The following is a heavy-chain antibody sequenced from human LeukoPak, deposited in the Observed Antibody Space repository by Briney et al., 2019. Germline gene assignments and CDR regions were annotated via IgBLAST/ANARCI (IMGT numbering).Heavy chain of an antibody. CDR2: IYYSGST. J-gene: IGHJ4*02. D-gene: IGHD1-7*01. CDR3: ARSSITGTTK. CDR1: GGSISSSSYY. Sequence: SETLSLTCTVSGGSISSSSYYWGWIRQPPGKGLEWIGSIYYSGSTYYNPSLKSRVTISVDTSKNQFSLKLSSVTAADTAVYYCARSSITGTTKWGQGTLVTVSS. V-gene: IGHV4-39*01.